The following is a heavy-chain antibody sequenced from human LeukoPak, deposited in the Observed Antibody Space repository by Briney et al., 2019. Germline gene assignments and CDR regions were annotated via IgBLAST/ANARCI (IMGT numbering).Heavy chain of an antibody. CDR3: ASYSSSWEGNYFDY. V-gene: IGHV4-59*01. J-gene: IGHJ4*02. D-gene: IGHD6-13*01. CDR2: IYYSGST. Sequence: PSETLSLTCTVSGGSIGSYYWSWIRQPPGKGLEWIGYIYYSGSTNYNPSLKSRVTISVDTSKNQFSLKLSSVTAADTAVYYCASYSSSWEGNYFDYWGQGTLVTVSS. CDR1: GGSIGSYY.